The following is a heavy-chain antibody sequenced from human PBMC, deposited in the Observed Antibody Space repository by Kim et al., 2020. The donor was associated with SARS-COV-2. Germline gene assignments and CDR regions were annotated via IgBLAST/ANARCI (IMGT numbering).Heavy chain of an antibody. CDR3: VSEDYNYVFDI. V-gene: IGHV3-30-3*01. CDR1: GFRFTSYT. J-gene: IGHJ3*02. D-gene: IGHD4-4*01. Sequence: GGSLRLSCAASGFRFTSYTMHWVRQAPGKALEWVALVSYDETNRDYAGAVKGRFTVSRDNSKNTLFLHMNSLRPDDTSTYYCVSEDYNYVFDIWVKGQWS. CDR2: VSYDETNR.